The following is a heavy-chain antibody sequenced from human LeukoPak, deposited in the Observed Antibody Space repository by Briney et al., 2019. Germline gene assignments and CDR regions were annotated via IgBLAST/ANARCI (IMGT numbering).Heavy chain of an antibody. CDR2: ISSSSSYI. CDR3: AKAFSYYYGSGSYSGDFDY. V-gene: IGHV3-21*04. CDR1: GFTFSSYS. J-gene: IGHJ4*02. D-gene: IGHD3-10*01. Sequence: PGGSLRLSCAASGFTFSSYSMNWVRQAPGKGLEWVSSISSSSSYIYYADSVKGRFTISRDNSKNTLYLQMNSLRAEDTAVYYCAKAFSYYYGSGSYSGDFDYWGQGTLVTVSS.